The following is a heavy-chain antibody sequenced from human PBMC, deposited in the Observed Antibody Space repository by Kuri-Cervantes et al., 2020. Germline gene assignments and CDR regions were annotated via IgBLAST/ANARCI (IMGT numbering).Heavy chain of an antibody. D-gene: IGHD3-22*01. CDR1: GGSISSSSYY. J-gene: IGHJ4*02. CDR2: IYYSGST. CDR3: ARLVYYDSSGYFQARYYFDY. V-gene: IGHV4-39*01. Sequence: SEILSLTCTVSGGSISSSSYYWGWIRQPPGKGLEWIGSIYYSGSTYYNPSLKSRVTISVDTSKNQFSLKLSSVTAADTAVYYCARLVYYDSSGYFQARYYFDYWGQGTLVTVSS.